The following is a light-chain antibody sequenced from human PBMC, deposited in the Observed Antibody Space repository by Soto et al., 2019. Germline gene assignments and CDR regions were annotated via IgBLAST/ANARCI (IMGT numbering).Light chain of an antibody. CDR1: SSDVGSYNL. CDR3: SSYAGNDILV. CDR2: EVS. Sequence: QSVLTQPASVSGSPGQSITISCTGTSSDVGSYNLVSWYQQHPGKAPKLMIYEVSKRPSGVSNRFSGSKSGNTASLTISGLQAEDEADYYCSSYAGNDILVFGGGTKVTVL. V-gene: IGLV2-23*02. J-gene: IGLJ2*01.